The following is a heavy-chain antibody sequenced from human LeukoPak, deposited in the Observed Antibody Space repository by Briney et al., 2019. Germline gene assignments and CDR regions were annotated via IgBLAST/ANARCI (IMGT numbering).Heavy chain of an antibody. CDR2: INDNGGQR. Sequence: GGSLRLSCAASGFAFNNYATTWVRQAPGKGLGWVSNINDNGGQRHYADSVKGRFTISRDNSKNTLFLQMDSLRAEDTAVYYCAKTQWKVGATDYFDYWGQGILVTVSS. CDR1: GFAFNNYA. CDR3: AKTQWKVGATDYFDY. J-gene: IGHJ4*02. D-gene: IGHD1-26*01. V-gene: IGHV3-23*01.